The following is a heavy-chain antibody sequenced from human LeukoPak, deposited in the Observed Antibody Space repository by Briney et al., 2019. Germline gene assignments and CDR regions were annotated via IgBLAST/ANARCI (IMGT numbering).Heavy chain of an antibody. Sequence: PSETLSLTCTVSGGSISSSSYYWGWIRQPPGKGLEWIGSIYYSGSTYYNPSLKSRVTISVDRSKNQFSLKLSSVTAADTAVYYCARQDIVVVPAALAGHDAFDIWGQGTMVTVSS. V-gene: IGHV4-39*01. J-gene: IGHJ3*02. CDR2: IYYSGST. CDR1: GGSISSSSYY. D-gene: IGHD2-2*01. CDR3: ARQDIVVVPAALAGHDAFDI.